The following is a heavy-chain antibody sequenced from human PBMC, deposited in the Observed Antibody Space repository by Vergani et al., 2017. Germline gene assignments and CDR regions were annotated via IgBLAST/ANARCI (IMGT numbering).Heavy chain of an antibody. J-gene: IGHJ4*02. D-gene: IGHD3-10*01. CDR3: ARGLMVRGEY. CDR2: TRNKANSYTT. V-gene: IGHV3-72*01. Sequence: EVQLVESGGGLVQPGGSLRLSCAASGFTFSDHYMDWVRQAPGTGLEWVGRTRNKANSYTTEYAASVKGRFTISRDDSKNSLYLQMNSLKTEDTAVYYCARGLMVRGEYWGQGTLVTVSS. CDR1: GFTFSDHY.